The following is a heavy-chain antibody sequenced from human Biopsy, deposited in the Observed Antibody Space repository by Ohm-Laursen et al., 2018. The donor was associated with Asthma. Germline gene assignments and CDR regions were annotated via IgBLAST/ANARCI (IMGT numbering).Heavy chain of an antibody. V-gene: IGHV4-31*03. CDR3: ARAVRNEQWLAPFDY. D-gene: IGHD6-19*01. CDR1: GGSISSGGYY. CDR2: IYYSGST. J-gene: IGHJ4*02. Sequence: SETLSLTCTVSGGSISSGGYYWSWIRQHPGKGLEWIGYIYYSGSTYYNPSLKSRVTISVDTSKNQFSLKLSSVTAADTAVYYCARAVRNEQWLAPFDYWGQGKPVTVSS.